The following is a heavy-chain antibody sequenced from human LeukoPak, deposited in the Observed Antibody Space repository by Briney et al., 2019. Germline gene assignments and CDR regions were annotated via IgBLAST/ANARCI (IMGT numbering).Heavy chain of an antibody. CDR1: GYTFTENY. J-gene: IGHJ4*02. D-gene: IGHD3-22*01. CDR2: INPHTGAA. CDR3: ARGKSGYSP. Sequence: ASVKVSCKVSGYTFTENYIHWVRQAPGQGLEWMGLINPHTGAANYTQRFQGRVTLTRDTSSSTAYMHLSSLRSDDTAIYYCARGKSGYSPWGQGTPATVSS. V-gene: IGHV1-2*02.